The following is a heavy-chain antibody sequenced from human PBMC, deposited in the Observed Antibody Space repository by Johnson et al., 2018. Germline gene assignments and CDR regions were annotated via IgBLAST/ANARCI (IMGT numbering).Heavy chain of an antibody. J-gene: IGHJ6*03. D-gene: IGHD5-12*01. CDR3: TRGAGYSGYDLVFGYYYYRDV. CDR1: GFTFGDYA. Sequence: EVQLVESGGGLVQPGRSLRLSCTASGFTFGDYAMSWFRQAPGKGLEWVGFIRSKAYGGTTEYAASVKGRFTISRDDSKRLAYLQMNSLKTEDTAVYYCTRGAGYSGYDLVFGYYYYRDVWGKGTTVTVSS. V-gene: IGHV3-49*03. CDR2: IRSKAYGGTT.